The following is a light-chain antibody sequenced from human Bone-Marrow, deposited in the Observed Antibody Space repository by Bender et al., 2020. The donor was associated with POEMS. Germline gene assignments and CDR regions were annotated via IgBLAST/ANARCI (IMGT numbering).Light chain of an antibody. CDR2: EVT. CDR3: SSSAPGYTFV. CDR1: SSDVGGYNL. Sequence: GQSITISCTGTSSDVGGYNLVSWYQQHPDKAPKLLIFEVTRRPSGVSSRFSGSRAGHTASLRISALRAEDEADYYCSSSAPGYTFVFGTGTTVTVL. V-gene: IGLV2-23*02. J-gene: IGLJ1*01.